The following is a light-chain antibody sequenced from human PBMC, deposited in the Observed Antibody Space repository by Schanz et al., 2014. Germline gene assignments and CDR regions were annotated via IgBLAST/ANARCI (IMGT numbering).Light chain of an antibody. CDR1: QSVSSN. J-gene: IGKJ4*01. V-gene: IGKV3-20*01. CDR3: QQSYSTLLT. Sequence: EIVLTQSPDTLSLSPGDRATLSCRASQSVSSNLAWYQQKPGQAPRLLIYGASSRATGIPDRFSGSGSGTDFTLTISRLEPEDFATYYCQQSYSTLLTFGGGTKVEIK. CDR2: GAS.